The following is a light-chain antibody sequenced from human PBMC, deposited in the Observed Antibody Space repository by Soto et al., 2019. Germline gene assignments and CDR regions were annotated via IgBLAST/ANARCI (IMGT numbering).Light chain of an antibody. Sequence: EIVMTQSPPSLTVTPGEPASISCRSSQRLLHSNGNNFLDWYLQKPGQSPQLLIYLGFNRASGVPDRVSGSGAGTDFTPRISRVEAEDVGVYYCMQALQTPYTFGQGTKLEIK. J-gene: IGKJ2*01. CDR1: QRLLHSNGNNF. CDR3: MQALQTPYT. V-gene: IGKV2-28*01. CDR2: LGF.